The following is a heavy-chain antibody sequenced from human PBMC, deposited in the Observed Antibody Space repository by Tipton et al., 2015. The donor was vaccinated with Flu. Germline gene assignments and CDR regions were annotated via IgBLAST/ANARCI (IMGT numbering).Heavy chain of an antibody. CDR1: GYSISSDGW. CDR3: ARAVGYDSSGYSKNAFDI. D-gene: IGHD3-22*01. CDR2: VFHDGST. V-gene: IGHV4-4*02. Sequence: TLSLTCAVSGYSISSDGWWTWVRQTPGKGLEWIGEVFHDGSTNYNPSLKNRVSISMDKSNNQFSLRLSSVTAADTAVYYCARAVGYDSSGYSKNAFDIWGQGTMVTVSS. J-gene: IGHJ3*02.